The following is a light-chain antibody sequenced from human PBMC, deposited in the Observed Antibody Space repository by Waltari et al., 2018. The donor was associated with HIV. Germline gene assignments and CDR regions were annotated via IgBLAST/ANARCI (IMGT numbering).Light chain of an antibody. CDR1: TGPAGSGHS. J-gene: IGLJ2*01. V-gene: IGLV7-43*01. CDR2: SST. Sequence: QTVVTQEPSMTVSPGGTVTLTCNSATGPAGSGHSVNWFQQKPGQPPRPLIYSSTRKHPLTPERFSASLVGDRAALTLSNVWPEDQADYYCMLFFRTSYLFGGGTRVTVL. CDR3: MLFFRTSYL.